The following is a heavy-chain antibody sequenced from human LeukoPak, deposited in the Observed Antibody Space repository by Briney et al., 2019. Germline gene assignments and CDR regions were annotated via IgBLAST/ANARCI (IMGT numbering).Heavy chain of an antibody. CDR2: ISSSSSYI. Sequence: PGGSLRLSCAASGFTFSSYSMNWVRQAPGKGLEWVSSISSSSSYIYYAVSVKGRFTISRDNAKNSLYLQMNSLRAEDTAVYYCAATHRGSYYPYWGQGTLVTVSS. CDR3: AATHRGSYYPY. V-gene: IGHV3-21*01. CDR1: GFTFSSYS. D-gene: IGHD1-26*01. J-gene: IGHJ4*02.